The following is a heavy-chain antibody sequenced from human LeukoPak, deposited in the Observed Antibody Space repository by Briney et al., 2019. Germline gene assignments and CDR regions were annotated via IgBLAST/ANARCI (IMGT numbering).Heavy chain of an antibody. V-gene: IGHV1-18*01. D-gene: IGHD3-10*01. Sequence: ASVKVSCKASGYTFTSYGISWVRQAPGQGLEWMGWISAYNGNTNYARKLQGRVTMTTDTSTSTAYMELRSLRSDDTAVYYCARWAFGVSSTPFDYWGQGTLVTVSS. J-gene: IGHJ4*02. CDR1: GYTFTSYG. CDR2: ISAYNGNT. CDR3: ARWAFGVSSTPFDY.